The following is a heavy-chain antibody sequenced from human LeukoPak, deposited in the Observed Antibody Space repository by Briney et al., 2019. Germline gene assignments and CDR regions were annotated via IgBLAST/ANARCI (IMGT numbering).Heavy chain of an antibody. J-gene: IGHJ4*02. V-gene: IGHV1-2*02. CDR3: ARIGRFLEWLRSFVYDY. D-gene: IGHD3-3*01. Sequence: GASVKVSCKASGYTFTGYYMHWVRQAPGQGLEWMGWINPNSGGTNYAQKFQGRVTMTRDTSISTAYMELSRLRSDDTAVYYCARIGRFLEWLRSFVYDYWGQGTLVTVSS. CDR2: INPNSGGT. CDR1: GYTFTGYY.